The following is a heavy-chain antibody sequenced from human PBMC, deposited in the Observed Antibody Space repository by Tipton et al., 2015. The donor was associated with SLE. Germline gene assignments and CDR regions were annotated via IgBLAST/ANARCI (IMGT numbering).Heavy chain of an antibody. CDR3: AREYSIYVPSAFDY. Sequence: SLRLSCAASGFTFSSYWMSWVRQAPGKGLEWVANIKQDGSEEYYVDSVKGRFTISRDNAKNSVYLQMNSLRDEDTAVYYCAREYSIYVPSAFDYWGQGPRVPVSS. D-gene: IGHD3-10*02. CDR2: IKQDGSEE. J-gene: IGHJ4*02. V-gene: IGHV3-7*01. CDR1: GFTFSSYW.